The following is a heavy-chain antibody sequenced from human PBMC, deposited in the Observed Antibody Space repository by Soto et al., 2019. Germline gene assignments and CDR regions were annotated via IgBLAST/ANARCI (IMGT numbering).Heavy chain of an antibody. D-gene: IGHD2-2*01. CDR3: ARVGAYCVSTSCHDY. CDR2: ISAYNGNT. Sequence: QVQLVQSGAEVKKPGASVKVSCKASGYTFTNYGISWVRQAPGQGLEWMGWISAYNGNTDYAQKLQGRVTMTTDTSTSTAYMELMSLRSDDTAVYYCARVGAYCVSTSCHDYWCQGTLVTVSS. J-gene: IGHJ4*02. CDR1: GYTFTNYG. V-gene: IGHV1-18*01.